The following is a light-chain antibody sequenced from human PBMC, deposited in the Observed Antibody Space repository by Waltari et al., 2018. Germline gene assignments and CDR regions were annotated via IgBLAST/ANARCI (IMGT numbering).Light chain of an antibody. CDR3: QKYNSAPRT. CDR1: QGISNY. CDR2: EAD. J-gene: IGKJ1*01. Sequence: DIQMTQSPSSLSASLGDRFTITCRASQGISNYLAWYQQKPGKVPKLLIYEADILQAGVPSRFSGSGSETDFTLTISRLQPEDAAIYYCQKYNSAPRTFGQGTKVEIK. V-gene: IGKV1-27*01.